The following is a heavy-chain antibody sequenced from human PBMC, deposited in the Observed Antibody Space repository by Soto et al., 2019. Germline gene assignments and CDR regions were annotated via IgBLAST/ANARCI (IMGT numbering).Heavy chain of an antibody. CDR1: GFTFSSYA. CDR2: ISGSGGST. J-gene: IGHJ4*02. D-gene: IGHD6-13*01. Sequence: GGSLRLSCAASGFTFSSYAMSWVRQAPGKGLEWVSAISGSGGSTYYADSVKGRFTISRDNSKNTLYLQMNSLRVEDTAVYYCAKLSSPINDLATAGPDYWGQGTPVTVSS. V-gene: IGHV3-23*01. CDR3: AKLSSPINDLATAGPDY.